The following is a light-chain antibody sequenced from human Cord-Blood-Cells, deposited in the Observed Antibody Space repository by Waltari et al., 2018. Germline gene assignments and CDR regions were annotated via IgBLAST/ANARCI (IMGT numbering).Light chain of an antibody. CDR3: CSYAGSYTWV. J-gene: IGLJ3*02. CDR2: DVS. CDR1: SSDVGGYNS. Sequence: QSALTQPRSVSGSPGQSVTISCNGTSSDVGGYNSVSWYQQHPGKAPKLMIYDVSKRPSGVPDRFSGSKSGNTASLTISGLQAEDEADDYCCSYAGSYTWVFGGGTKLTVL. V-gene: IGLV2-11*01.